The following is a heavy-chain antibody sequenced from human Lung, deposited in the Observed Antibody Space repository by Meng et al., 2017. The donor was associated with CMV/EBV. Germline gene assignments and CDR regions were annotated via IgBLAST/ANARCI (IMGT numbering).Heavy chain of an antibody. Sequence: GGPLRLXFAASGFTFVDYTMHWVRQAPGKGLDWVSLISWDGDSTYYADSVKGRFTISRDNSKNSLYLQMNSLRTEDTALYYCAKGKQYSSSWQRYYYYGMAVWGQGTTVTVSS. V-gene: IGHV3-43*01. J-gene: IGHJ6*02. CDR1: GFTFVDYT. CDR3: AKGKQYSSSWQRYYYYGMAV. CDR2: ISWDGDST. D-gene: IGHD6-13*01.